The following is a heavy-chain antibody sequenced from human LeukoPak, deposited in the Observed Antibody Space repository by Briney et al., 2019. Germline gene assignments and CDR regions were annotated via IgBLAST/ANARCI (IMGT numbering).Heavy chain of an antibody. D-gene: IGHD2-21*02. CDR1: GFSVSSNY. J-gene: IGHJ4*02. Sequence: GGSLRLSCAASGFSVSSNYMNWVRQAPGKGLEWVSAIYSSGNAFYADSVKGRFTISRDNSKNTLYLQMNSLRAEDTAVYYCAKDDMVTTLGFDYWGQGTLVTVSS. CDR3: AKDDMVTTLGFDY. CDR2: IYSSGNA. V-gene: IGHV3-53*01.